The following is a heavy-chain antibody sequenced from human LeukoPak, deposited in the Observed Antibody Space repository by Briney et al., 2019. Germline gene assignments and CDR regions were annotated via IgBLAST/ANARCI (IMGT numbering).Heavy chain of an antibody. Sequence: PSETLSLTCTVSGDSISSYYWSWIRQPPGKGLEWISYIYNSETTNYNPSLESRVTISEDTSKNQFSLMLTSVTAADTAVYYCARVVYSHYWPEGMDVWGQGTTVTVSS. V-gene: IGHV4-59*01. CDR3: ARVVYSHYWPEGMDV. J-gene: IGHJ6*02. D-gene: IGHD4-11*01. CDR2: IYNSETT. CDR1: GDSISSYY.